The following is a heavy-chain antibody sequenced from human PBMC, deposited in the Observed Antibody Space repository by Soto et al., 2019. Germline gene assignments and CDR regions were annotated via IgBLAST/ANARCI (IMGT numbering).Heavy chain of an antibody. D-gene: IGHD1-26*01. J-gene: IGHJ4*02. CDR3: AGIYSGSPGGTLRD. Sequence: QVQLQESGPGLVKPSQTLSLTCTVSGGSISSGGYYWSWIRQHPGKGLEWIGYIYYSGSTYYNPSIRRRGTMAVDASRNLFSLRLSSVTAADSAVYYCAGIYSGSPGGTLRDWGQGTLVTVSS. CDR1: GGSISSGGYY. CDR2: IYYSGST. V-gene: IGHV4-31*03.